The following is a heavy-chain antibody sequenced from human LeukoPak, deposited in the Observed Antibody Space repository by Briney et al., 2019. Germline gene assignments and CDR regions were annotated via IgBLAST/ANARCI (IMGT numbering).Heavy chain of an antibody. CDR3: ARDPSPNYYDSSGYQDAFDI. CDR2: INPNSGGT. D-gene: IGHD3-22*01. V-gene: IGHV1-2*02. Sequence: GASVTVSCKASGYTFTGYYMHWVRQAPGQGLEWMGWINPNSGGTNYAQKFQGRVTMTRDTSISTAYMELSRLRSDDTAVYYCARDPSPNYYDSSGYQDAFDIWGQGTMVTVSS. CDR1: GYTFTGYY. J-gene: IGHJ3*02.